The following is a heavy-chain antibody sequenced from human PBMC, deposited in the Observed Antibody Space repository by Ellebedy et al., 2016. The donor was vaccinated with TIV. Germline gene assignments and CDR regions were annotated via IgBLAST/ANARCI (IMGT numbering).Heavy chain of an antibody. CDR2: IYYSGST. Sequence: MPSETLSLTCTVSGGSISSSSYFWGWIRQPPGKGLEWIGSIYYSGSTYYNPSLKSRVTISVDTSKNQFSLKLSSVTAADTAVYYCARRTLTTVTTWYYYYGMDVWGQGTTVTVSS. CDR3: ARRTLTTVTTWYYYYGMDV. V-gene: IGHV4-39*01. D-gene: IGHD4-17*01. J-gene: IGHJ6*02. CDR1: GGSISSSSYF.